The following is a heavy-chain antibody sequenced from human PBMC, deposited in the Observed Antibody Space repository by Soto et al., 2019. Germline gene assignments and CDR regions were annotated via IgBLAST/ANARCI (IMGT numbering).Heavy chain of an antibody. J-gene: IGHJ4*02. CDR2: IFWDNDK. V-gene: IGHV2-5*02. Sequence: QITLKEPGPTLVKPTQTLTLTCTFSGFSLSTSGVGVGWIHPPPGKALEWLALIFWDNDKRYSPSLRSRLTITKDASKKQVVLTMTNMDPVDTATYYCARLYYYDSSGYLRPFDYWGQGTLISVSS. D-gene: IGHD3-22*01. CDR1: GFSLSTSGVG. CDR3: ARLYYYDSSGYLRPFDY.